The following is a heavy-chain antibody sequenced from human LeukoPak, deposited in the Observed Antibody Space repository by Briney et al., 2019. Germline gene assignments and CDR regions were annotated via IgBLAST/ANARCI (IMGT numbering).Heavy chain of an antibody. CDR3: VRDLDWGAFDV. V-gene: IGHV3-30*02. D-gene: IGHD3/OR15-3a*01. J-gene: IGHJ3*01. Sequence: GGSLRLSCAASGFTFSSYGMHWVRQAPGKGLERVAFIRYDGRNKYYADSVMGRFTISRDNRKSTVSLQMNSLRAEDTALYYCVRDLDWGAFDVWGQGRMVTVSS. CDR1: GFTFSSYG. CDR2: IRYDGRNK.